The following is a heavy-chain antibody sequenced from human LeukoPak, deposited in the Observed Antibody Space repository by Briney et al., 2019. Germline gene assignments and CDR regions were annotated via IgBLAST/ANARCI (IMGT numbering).Heavy chain of an antibody. CDR2: IKSDGRST. J-gene: IGHJ6*03. CDR3: ARPNAPLGDYYYMDA. Sequence: GGSLRLSCAASGFTFSSYWMHWVRQAPGKGLVWVSRIKSDGRSTSYADSVKGRFTISRDNAKNTLYLQMNSLRAEDTAVYYCARPNAPLGDYYYMDAWGKGTTVTVSS. V-gene: IGHV3-74*01. CDR1: GFTFSSYW.